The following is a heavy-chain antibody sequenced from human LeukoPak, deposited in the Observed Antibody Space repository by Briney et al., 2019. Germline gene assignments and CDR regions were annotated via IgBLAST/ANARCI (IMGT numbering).Heavy chain of an antibody. Sequence: GGSLRLSCAASGFSFSSYEMNWVRQAPGKGLEWVSYISSSGSTIYYADSVKGRFTITRDNAKNSLYLQMNSLRAEDTAVYYCAELGITMIGGVWGKGTTVTISS. J-gene: IGHJ6*04. CDR2: ISSSGSTI. CDR3: AELGITMIGGV. D-gene: IGHD3-10*02. V-gene: IGHV3-48*03. CDR1: GFSFSSYE.